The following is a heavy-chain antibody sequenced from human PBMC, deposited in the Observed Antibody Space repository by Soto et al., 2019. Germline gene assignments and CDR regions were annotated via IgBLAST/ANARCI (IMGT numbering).Heavy chain of an antibody. Sequence: RRLSCAASGFTFSSYGMHWVRQAPGKGLEWVAVIWYDGSNKYYADSVKGRFTISRDNSKNTLYLQMNSLRAEDTAVYYCAREFSETGPFDYWGQGTLVTVSS. CDR3: AREFSETGPFDY. J-gene: IGHJ4*02. V-gene: IGHV3-33*01. CDR2: IWYDGSNK. CDR1: GFTFSSYG. D-gene: IGHD7-27*01.